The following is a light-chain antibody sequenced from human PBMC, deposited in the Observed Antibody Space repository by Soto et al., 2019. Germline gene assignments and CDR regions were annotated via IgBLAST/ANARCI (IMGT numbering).Light chain of an antibody. CDR3: ATWDNSLSVWV. J-gene: IGLJ3*02. V-gene: IGLV1-51*01. CDR2: END. CDR1: TSNIENSF. Sequence: QSVLTQPPSASAAPGQKVTISCSGSTSNIENSFVSWYQQLPGAAPKLLIYENDKRPSGIPDRFSGSKSGTSATLDFTGLQTGDEADYYCATWDNSLSVWVFGGGTKLTVL.